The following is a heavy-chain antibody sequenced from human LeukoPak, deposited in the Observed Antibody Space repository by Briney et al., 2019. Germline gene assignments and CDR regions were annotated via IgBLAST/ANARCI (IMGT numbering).Heavy chain of an antibody. V-gene: IGHV1-8*02. D-gene: IGHD6-6*01. CDR1: GYIFTNYG. CDR3: ARMWAARRIYYFDF. CDR2: MNPNTGNT. J-gene: IGHJ4*02. Sequence: ASVKVSCKASGYIFTNYGINWVRQASGQGFEWMGWMNPNTGNTGYAQKFQDRVTMTRDTSTSTVYMDLSSLRSEDTAVYYCARMWAARRIYYFDFWGQGTLVTVSS.